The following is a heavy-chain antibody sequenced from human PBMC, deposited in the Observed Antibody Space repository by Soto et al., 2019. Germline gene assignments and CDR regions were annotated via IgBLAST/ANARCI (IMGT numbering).Heavy chain of an antibody. J-gene: IGHJ4*02. CDR2: IWYDGSNK. CDR3: ARDLSGDSGYDYCFDC. D-gene: IGHD5-12*01. Sequence: GGSLRLSCAASGFTFSSYGMHWVRQAPGKGLEWVAVIWYDGSNKYYADSVKGRFTISRNNSKNTLYLQMNSLRAEDTAVYYCARDLSGDSGYDYCFDCWGQGTLVTVSS. CDR1: GFTFSSYG. V-gene: IGHV3-33*01.